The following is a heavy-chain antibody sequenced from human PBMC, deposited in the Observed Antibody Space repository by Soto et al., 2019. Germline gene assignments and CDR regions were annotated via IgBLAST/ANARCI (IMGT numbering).Heavy chain of an antibody. J-gene: IGHJ4*02. CDR2: VGSSGSTT. CDR3: AKIASATGLDF. D-gene: IGHD6-13*01. CDR1: GFIFSSYG. Sequence: EVQLFASGGSLVKPGESLRLSCAASGFIFSSYGMSWVRQTPGKGLEWVSAVGSSGSTTYYADSVKGRFTISRDNSKNTLYLQMYSLRVEDTAIYYCAKIASATGLDFWGQGTLVTVSS. V-gene: IGHV3-23*01.